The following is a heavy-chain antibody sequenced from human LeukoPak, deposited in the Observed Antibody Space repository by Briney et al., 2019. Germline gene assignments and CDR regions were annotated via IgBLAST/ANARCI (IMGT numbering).Heavy chain of an antibody. V-gene: IGHV4-59*08. CDR3: ARHVKHLLRYMDV. Sequence: KSSETLSLTCTVSGGSISSYYWSWIRQPPGKGLEWIGYIYYSGSTNYNPSLKSRVTISVDTSKNQFSLKLSSVTAADTAVYYCARHVKHLLRYMDVWGKGTTVTVSS. J-gene: IGHJ6*03. CDR1: GGSISSYY. CDR2: IYYSGST.